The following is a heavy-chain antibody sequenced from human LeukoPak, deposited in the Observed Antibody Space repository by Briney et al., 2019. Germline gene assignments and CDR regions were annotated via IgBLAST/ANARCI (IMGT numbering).Heavy chain of an antibody. Sequence: PGGSLRLSCTASGFTFNNYAMTWVRQAPGKGLEWVSAITGSGASTNYADSVKGRFTISRDNFKNTIYLQMNSLRAEDTAIYYCAKRSSISSGYFDFWGRGTLVTVSS. V-gene: IGHV3-23*01. J-gene: IGHJ4*02. CDR3: AKRSSISSGYFDF. CDR2: ITGSGAST. CDR1: GFTFNNYA. D-gene: IGHD3-22*01.